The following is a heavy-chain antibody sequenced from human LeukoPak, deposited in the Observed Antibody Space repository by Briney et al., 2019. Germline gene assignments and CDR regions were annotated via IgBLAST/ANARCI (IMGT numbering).Heavy chain of an antibody. Sequence: PGGSLRLSCAASGFTFSSYGMHWVRQAPGKGLEWVAFIRYDGSNKYHADSVKGRFTISRDNSKNTLYLQMNSLRAEDTAVYYCARDMGAAAGLDYWGQGTLVTVSS. V-gene: IGHV3-30*02. J-gene: IGHJ4*02. D-gene: IGHD6-13*01. CDR1: GFTFSSYG. CDR3: ARDMGAAAGLDY. CDR2: IRYDGSNK.